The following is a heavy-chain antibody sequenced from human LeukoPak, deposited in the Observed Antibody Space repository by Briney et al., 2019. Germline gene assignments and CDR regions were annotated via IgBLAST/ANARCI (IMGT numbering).Heavy chain of an antibody. CDR2: IYYSGST. J-gene: IGHJ4*02. CDR3: ARHSFSYGGRGHFDY. D-gene: IGHD4-23*01. V-gene: IGHV4-59*08. CDR1: GGSISSYY. Sequence: SETLSLTCTVSGGSISSYYWSWIRQPPGKGLEWIGYIYYSGSTNYNPSLKSRVTISVDTSKNQFSLKLSSVTAADTAVYYCARHSFSYGGRGHFDYWGQGTLVTVSS.